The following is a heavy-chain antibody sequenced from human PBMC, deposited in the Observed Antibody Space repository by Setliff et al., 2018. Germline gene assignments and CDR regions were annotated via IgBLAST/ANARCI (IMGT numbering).Heavy chain of an antibody. V-gene: IGHV3-15*01. D-gene: IGHD3-3*01. CDR1: GITFKNAW. CDR2: IKSKGEDETT. J-gene: IGHJ5*01. CDR3: TTGPRDSRNYMTWLDS. Sequence: PGGSLRLSCAASGITFKNAWMTWVRQAPGKGLEWVGRIKSKGEDETTNFAASVKGRFSLSRDDSRNMIYVQMSSLKIEDTAFYYCTTGPRDSRNYMTWLDSWGPGTLVTVSS.